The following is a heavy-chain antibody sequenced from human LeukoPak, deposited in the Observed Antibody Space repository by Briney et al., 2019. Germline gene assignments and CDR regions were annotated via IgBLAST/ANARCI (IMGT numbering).Heavy chain of an antibody. CDR2: ISSSGSTI. CDR1: GFTFSDYY. CDR3: ARVTMVRGVRMYYFDY. D-gene: IGHD3-10*01. Sequence: GGSLRLSCAASGFTFSDYYMSWIRQAPGKGLEWVSYISSSGSTIYYADSVKGRFTISRDNAKNSLYLQMNSLRAEDTAVYYCARVTMVRGVRMYYFDYWGLGTLVTVSS. V-gene: IGHV3-11*01. J-gene: IGHJ4*02.